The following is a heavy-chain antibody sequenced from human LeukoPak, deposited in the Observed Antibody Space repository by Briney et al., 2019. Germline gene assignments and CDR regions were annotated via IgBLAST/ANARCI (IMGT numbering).Heavy chain of an antibody. J-gene: IGHJ4*02. CDR1: GGTFSSYA. D-gene: IGHD1-26*01. Sequence: GASVKVSCKASGGTFSSYAISWVRQAPGQGLEWMGWISAYNGNTNYAQKLQGRVTMTTDTSTSTAYMELRSLRSDDTAVYYCAREEVGAYYFDYWGQGTLVTVSS. CDR2: ISAYNGNT. V-gene: IGHV1-18*01. CDR3: AREEVGAYYFDY.